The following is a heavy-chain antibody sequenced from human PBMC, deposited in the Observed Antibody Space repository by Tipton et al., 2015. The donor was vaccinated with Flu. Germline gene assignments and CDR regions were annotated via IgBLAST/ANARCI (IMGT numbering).Heavy chain of an antibody. D-gene: IGHD6-19*01. CDR3: ARGSSRYSSGWYFDY. V-gene: IGHV3-33*01. J-gene: IGHJ4*02. Sequence: RSLRLSCAASGFTFSSYGMHWVRQAPGKGLEWVAVIWYDGSNKYYADSVKGRFTISRDNSKNTLYLQMNSLRAEDTAVYYCARGSSRYSSGWYFDYWGQGALVTVSS. CDR1: GFTFSSYG. CDR2: IWYDGSNK.